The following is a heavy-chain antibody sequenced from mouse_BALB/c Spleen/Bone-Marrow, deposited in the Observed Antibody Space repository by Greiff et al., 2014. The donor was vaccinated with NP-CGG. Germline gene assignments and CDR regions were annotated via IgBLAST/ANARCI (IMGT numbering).Heavy chain of an antibody. D-gene: IGHD1-1*01. CDR2: ILPSIGRT. J-gene: IGHJ1*01. CDR3: ARKRDYYGSSYDWYFDV. V-gene: IGHV15-2*02. CDR1: DLEGFPIAY. Sequence: QGQLPQSGFEMRGPGASGKLLWKDFDLEGFPIAYMSWGWQKPGHGFEWIGDILPSIGRTIYGEKFEDKATLDADTVSNTAYLELSLTSEDSAIYYCARKRDYYGSSYDWYFDVWGAGTTVTVSS.